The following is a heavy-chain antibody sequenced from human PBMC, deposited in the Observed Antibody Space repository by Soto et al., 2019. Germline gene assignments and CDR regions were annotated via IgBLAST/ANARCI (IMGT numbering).Heavy chain of an antibody. D-gene: IGHD1-26*01. Sequence: EVQLLESGGGLVQPGGSLRLSCAASGLTFSSYAMSWVRQAPGKGLEWVSAISGSGGSTYYADSVKAQFTISRDNSKNTLYLQKNSLTAEDTAVYYCAKDNPANSGTRRDNWFDPWGQGTLVTVSS. CDR1: GLTFSSYA. CDR3: AKDNPANSGTRRDNWFDP. CDR2: ISGSGGST. J-gene: IGHJ5*02. V-gene: IGHV3-23*01.